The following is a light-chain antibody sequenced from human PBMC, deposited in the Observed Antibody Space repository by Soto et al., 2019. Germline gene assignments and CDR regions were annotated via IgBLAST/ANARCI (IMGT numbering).Light chain of an antibody. CDR1: SSDVGGYNY. V-gene: IGLV2-8*01. CDR2: EVD. Sequence: QSALTQPPSASGSPGQSVTISCTGTSSDVGGYNYVSWYQHHPGKAPKLIIYEVDERPSGVPDRFSGSKSGNTASLTVSGLQAEDEADYYCSSYVGSNNFPYVVGTGTKV. J-gene: IGLJ1*01. CDR3: SSYVGSNNFPYV.